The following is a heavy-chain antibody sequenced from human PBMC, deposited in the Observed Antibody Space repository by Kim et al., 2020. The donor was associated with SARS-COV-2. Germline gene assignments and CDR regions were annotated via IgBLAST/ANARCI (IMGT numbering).Heavy chain of an antibody. CDR3: ARDGSEVLRYFDWFKSNYGMDV. D-gene: IGHD3-9*01. J-gene: IGHJ6*02. CDR2: ISSSGSTI. V-gene: IGHV3-11*04. Sequence: GGSLRLSCAASGFTFSDYYMSWIRQAPGKGLEWVSYISSSGSTIYYAYSVKGRFTISRDNAKNSLYLQMNSLRAEDTAVYYCARDGSEVLRYFDWFKSNYGMDVWGQGTTVTVSS. CDR1: GFTFSDYY.